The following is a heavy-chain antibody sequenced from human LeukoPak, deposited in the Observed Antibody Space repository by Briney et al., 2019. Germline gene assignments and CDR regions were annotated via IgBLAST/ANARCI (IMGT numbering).Heavy chain of an antibody. V-gene: IGHV4-34*01. CDR1: GGSFSGYY. D-gene: IGHD6-13*01. J-gene: IGHJ4*02. CDR3: AIVKSSSWYPFDY. CDR2: INHSGST. Sequence: KPSETLSLTCAVYGGSFSGYYWSWIRQPPGKGLEWIGEINHSGSTNYNPSLKSRVTISVDTSKNQFSLKLSSVTAADTAVYYSAIVKSSSWYPFDYRGQGTLVTVSS.